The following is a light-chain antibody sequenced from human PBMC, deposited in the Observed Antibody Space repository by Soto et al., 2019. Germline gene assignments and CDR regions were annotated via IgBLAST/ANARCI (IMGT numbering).Light chain of an antibody. Sequence: DIQMTQSLSSLSSSVGGRVPITCRASQSITIYLNWYQQKPGEAPKVLIYKASSLESGVPSRFGGSGSGTEFTLTISSLQPDDFATYYCQQYNGYPWTFGQGTKVDI. CDR3: QQYNGYPWT. CDR2: KAS. CDR1: QSITIY. V-gene: IGKV1-5*03. J-gene: IGKJ1*01.